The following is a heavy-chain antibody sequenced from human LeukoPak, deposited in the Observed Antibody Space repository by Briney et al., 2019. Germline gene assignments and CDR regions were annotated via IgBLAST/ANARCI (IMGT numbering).Heavy chain of an antibody. CDR2: IKEDGREK. CDR1: GFTFSSSW. V-gene: IGHV3-7*01. D-gene: IGHD4-17*01. Sequence: GGSLRLSCATSGFTFSSSWMSWVRQAPGKGPECVANIKEDGREKYYVDSVKGRFAISRDNAKNSLYLQMNSLRAEDTAVYYCARDTAGMDVWGQGTTVTVSS. J-gene: IGHJ6*02. CDR3: ARDTAGMDV.